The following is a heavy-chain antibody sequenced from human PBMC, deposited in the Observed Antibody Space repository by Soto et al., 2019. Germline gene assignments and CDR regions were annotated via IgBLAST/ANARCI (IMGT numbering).Heavy chain of an antibody. CDR2: ISYDGSNK. V-gene: IGHV3-30-3*01. Sequence: SLRLSCAASGFTFSSYAMHWVRQAPGKGLEWVAVISYDGSNKYYADSVKGRFTISRDNSKNTLYLQMNSLRAEDTAVYYCASGRAGIAAADPGFDYWGQGTLVTVSS. J-gene: IGHJ4*02. D-gene: IGHD6-13*01. CDR3: ASGRAGIAAADPGFDY. CDR1: GFTFSSYA.